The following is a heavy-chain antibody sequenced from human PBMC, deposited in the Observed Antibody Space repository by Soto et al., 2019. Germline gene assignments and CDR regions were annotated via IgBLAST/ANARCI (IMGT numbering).Heavy chain of an antibody. V-gene: IGHV3-30*03. CDR1: GFTFSSYG. Sequence: GGSLRLSCAASGFTFSSYGMNWVSQAPGKGLEWVAVISYDGSNKYYADSVKGRVTISRDNYKNTLYLQMNILRVEDTAVYFCATAGSYRFDKWGLGTLVTVSS. J-gene: IGHJ4*02. CDR3: ATAGSYRFDK. D-gene: IGHD1-26*01. CDR2: ISYDGSNK.